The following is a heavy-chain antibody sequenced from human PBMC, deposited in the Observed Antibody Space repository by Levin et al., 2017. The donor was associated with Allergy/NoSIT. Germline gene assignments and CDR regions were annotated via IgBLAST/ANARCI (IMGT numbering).Heavy chain of an antibody. CDR2: IKSKTDGGTT. CDR3: TTDSPPLWFGEFHYYYYMDV. D-gene: IGHD3-10*01. V-gene: IGHV3-15*01. CDR1: GFTFSNAW. Sequence: GGSLRLSCAASGFTFSNAWMSWVRQAPGKGLEWVGRIKSKTDGGTTDYAAPVKGRFTISRDDSKNTLYLQMNSLKTEDTAVYYCTTDSPPLWFGEFHYYYYMDVWGKGTTVTVSS. J-gene: IGHJ6*03.